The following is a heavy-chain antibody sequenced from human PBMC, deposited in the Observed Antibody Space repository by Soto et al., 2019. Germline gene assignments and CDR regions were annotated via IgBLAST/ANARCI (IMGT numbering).Heavy chain of an antibody. CDR1: GFTFSNYA. CDR3: AKRPLTWYLGLDY. CDR2: INGDGGGNGGST. Sequence: EVQLLESGGGLVQPGGSLRLSCAASGFTFSNYAMTWVRQAPGKGLEWVSAINGDGGGNGGSTYYAEYGKGRFTISRDNARNTLYLHMNNLRVEDTAVYYCAKRPLTWYLGLDYWGQGALVTVSS. V-gene: IGHV3-23*01. D-gene: IGHD3-9*01. J-gene: IGHJ4*02.